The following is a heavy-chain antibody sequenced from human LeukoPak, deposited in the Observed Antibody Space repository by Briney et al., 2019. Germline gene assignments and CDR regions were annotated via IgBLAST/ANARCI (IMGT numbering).Heavy chain of an antibody. J-gene: IGHJ4*02. D-gene: IGHD4-17*01. Sequence: PGRSLTLSCAASGFTFSSYAIHWVRQAPGKGLEWVAHVSYDGNRKYYADSVKGRFTISRDNSKNTVDLQMNSLSAEDTAVYYCARNRGDPSYFDYWGQGTMVTVSS. CDR1: GFTFSSYA. CDR3: ARNRGDPSYFDY. V-gene: IGHV3-30*03. CDR2: VSYDGNRK.